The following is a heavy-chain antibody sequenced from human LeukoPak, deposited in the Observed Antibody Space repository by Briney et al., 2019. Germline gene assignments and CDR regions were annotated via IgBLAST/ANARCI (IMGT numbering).Heavy chain of an antibody. Sequence: GGSLRLSCAASGFPFSSYSMNWVRQAPGKGLEWVSSISKSSSYIYYADSVEGRFNISRQNAKNSLYVQVNSLRAEDTAVYYCARDKAVALDYWGQGTLVTVSS. D-gene: IGHD6-19*01. CDR1: GFPFSSYS. CDR2: ISKSSSYI. CDR3: ARDKAVALDY. J-gene: IGHJ4*02. V-gene: IGHV3-21*01.